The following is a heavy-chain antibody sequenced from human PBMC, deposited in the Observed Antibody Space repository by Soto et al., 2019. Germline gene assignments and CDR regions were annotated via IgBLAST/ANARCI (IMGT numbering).Heavy chain of an antibody. Sequence: QVQLQESGPGLVKPSQTLSLTCTVSGGSISSGGYYWSWIRQHPGKGLEWIGYIYYSGRTYYNPSLKSRVTISVDTSKNQFSLKLSSVTAADTAVYYCARAVYGVNWYFDLWGRGTLVTVSS. V-gene: IGHV4-31*03. CDR2: IYYSGRT. CDR1: GGSISSGGYY. CDR3: ARAVYGVNWYFDL. D-gene: IGHD4-17*01. J-gene: IGHJ2*01.